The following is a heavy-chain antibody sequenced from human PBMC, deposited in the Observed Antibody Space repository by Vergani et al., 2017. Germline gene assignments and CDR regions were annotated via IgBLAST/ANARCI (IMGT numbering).Heavy chain of an antibody. V-gene: IGHV4-31*03. CDR3: ARECLGYCSGGSCYNLFDP. J-gene: IGHJ5*02. Sequence: QVQLQESGPGLVKPSQTLSLTCTVSGGSISSGGYYWSWIRQHPGKGLEWIGYIYYSGSTYYNPSLKSRVTISVDTSKNKFSLKLSSVTAADTAVYYCARECLGYCSGGSCYNLFDPWGQGTLVTVSS. CDR2: IYYSGST. CDR1: GGSISSGGYY. D-gene: IGHD2-15*01.